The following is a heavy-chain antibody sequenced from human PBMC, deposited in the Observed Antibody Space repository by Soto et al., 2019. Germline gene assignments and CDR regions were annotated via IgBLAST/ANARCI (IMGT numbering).Heavy chain of an antibody. J-gene: IGHJ4*02. Sequence: SETLSLTCTVSGGSISSYYWSWIRQPPGKGLEWIGYIYCSGSTNYNPSLKSRVTISVDTSKNQFSLKLSSVTAADTAVYYCARRYGGTFDYWGQGTLVTVYS. V-gene: IGHV4-59*08. CDR3: ARRYGGTFDY. CDR1: GGSISSYY. D-gene: IGHD2-15*01. CDR2: IYCSGST.